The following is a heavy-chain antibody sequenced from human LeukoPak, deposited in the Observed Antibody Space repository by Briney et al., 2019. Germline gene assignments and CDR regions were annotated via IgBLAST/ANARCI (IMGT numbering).Heavy chain of an antibody. V-gene: IGHV1-2*02. J-gene: IGHJ4*02. CDR3: ARGDYYGPGY. CDR2: INPNSGGT. CDR1: GYTFTGYY. Sequence: GASVKVSCKASGYTFTGYYMHWVRQAPGQGLEWMGWINPNSGGTNYAQKFQGSVTMTRDTSISTAYMELTNLRPDDTAVYYCARGDYYGPGYWGQGTLVTVSS. D-gene: IGHD3-10*01.